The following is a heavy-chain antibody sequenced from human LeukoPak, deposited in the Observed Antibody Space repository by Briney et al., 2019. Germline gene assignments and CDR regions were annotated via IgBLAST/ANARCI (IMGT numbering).Heavy chain of an antibody. Sequence: GGSPRLSCAASGFTFDDYAMHWVRQAPGKGLEWVSLISWDGGSTYYADSVKGRFTISRDNSKNSLYLQMNSLRAEDTALYYCAKGAYDWYMDVWGKGTTVTVSS. CDR2: ISWDGGST. V-gene: IGHV3-43D*03. CDR1: GFTFDDYA. J-gene: IGHJ6*03. CDR3: AKGAYDWYMDV. D-gene: IGHD5-12*01.